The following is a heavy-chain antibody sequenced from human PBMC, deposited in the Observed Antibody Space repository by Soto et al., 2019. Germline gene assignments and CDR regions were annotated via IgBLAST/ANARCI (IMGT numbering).Heavy chain of an antibody. CDR3: ARGHYSSGWPIDH. CDR1: GDSFSDYY. D-gene: IGHD6-19*01. Sequence: SVTLSLTCTVSGDSFSDYYWNWIRQVPGKGLEWIGFVFHSATTSYNPSLKTRVAISDDTSKKQFSLRLTSVSAADTAIYYCARGHYSSGWPIDHWGQGILVTVSS. J-gene: IGHJ4*02. CDR2: VFHSATT. V-gene: IGHV4-59*01.